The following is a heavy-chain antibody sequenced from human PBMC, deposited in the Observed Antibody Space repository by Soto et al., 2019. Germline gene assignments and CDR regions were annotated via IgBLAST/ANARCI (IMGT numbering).Heavy chain of an antibody. D-gene: IGHD2-15*01. CDR1: GGSISSYY. V-gene: IGHV4-59*01. CDR2: IYYSGST. J-gene: IGHJ5*02. CDR3: ARDVLKKGYCSGGSCYSWFDP. Sequence: SETLSLTCTVSGGSISSYYWSWIRQPPGKGLEWIGYIYYSGSTNYNPSLRSRVTISVDTSKNQFSLKLSSVTAADTAVYYCARDVLKKGYCSGGSCYSWFDPWGQGTLVTVSS.